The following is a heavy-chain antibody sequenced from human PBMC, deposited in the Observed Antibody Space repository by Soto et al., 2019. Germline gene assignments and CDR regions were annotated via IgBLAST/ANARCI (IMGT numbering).Heavy chain of an antibody. CDR3: ARDSVGQLDY. CDR2: IYYSGST. D-gene: IGHD2-15*01. Sequence: PSETLSLTCTVSGGSISSYYWSWIRQPPGKGLEWIGYIYYSGSTNYNPSLKSRVTISVDTSKNQFSLKLGSVTAADTAVYYCARDSVGQLDYWGQGTLVTVSS. V-gene: IGHV4-59*01. CDR1: GGSISSYY. J-gene: IGHJ4*02.